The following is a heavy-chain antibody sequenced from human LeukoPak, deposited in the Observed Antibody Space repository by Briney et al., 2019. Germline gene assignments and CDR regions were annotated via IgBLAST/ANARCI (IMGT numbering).Heavy chain of an antibody. CDR3: ARSLGELPYFDY. CDR2: IRSKANHYAT. CDR1: GFTFSGSA. D-gene: IGHD1-26*01. V-gene: IGHV3-73*01. J-gene: IGHJ4*02. Sequence: GGSLRLSCAASGFTFSGSAMHWVRQASGKGLEWVGRIRSKANHYATAYAASVKGRFTVSRDAKNTAYLQMNSLKTEDTAVYYCARSLGELPYFDYWGQGTLVTVSS.